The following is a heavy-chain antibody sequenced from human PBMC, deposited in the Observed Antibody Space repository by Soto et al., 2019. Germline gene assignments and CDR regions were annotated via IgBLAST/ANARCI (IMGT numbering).Heavy chain of an antibody. J-gene: IGHJ4*02. CDR3: VDLSSSWLGGY. Sequence: SLRLSCAASGSTVRTYAMTWVRQAPGKGLEWVSTISANGGAAYYVDSVKGRFTISRDNSKDTLYLEMNSLRAEDTAVYYCVDLSSSWLGGYWGQGTLVTVSS. CDR2: ISANGGAA. CDR1: GSTVRTYA. V-gene: IGHV3-23*01. D-gene: IGHD6-13*01.